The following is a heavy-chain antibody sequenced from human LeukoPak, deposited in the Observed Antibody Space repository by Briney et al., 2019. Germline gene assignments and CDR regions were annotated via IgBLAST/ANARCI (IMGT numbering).Heavy chain of an antibody. D-gene: IGHD3-22*01. Sequence: PSETLSLTCTVSGGSVNYYYWSWIRQAPGKGLEWIGYIYYSGSANYNPSLKSRVTISVDTSKNQFSLKLSSVTAADTAVYYCARQYYYDSSGYFDYWGQGTLVTVSS. CDR2: IYYSGSA. CDR1: GGSVNYYY. J-gene: IGHJ4*02. CDR3: ARQYYYDSSGYFDY. V-gene: IGHV4-59*08.